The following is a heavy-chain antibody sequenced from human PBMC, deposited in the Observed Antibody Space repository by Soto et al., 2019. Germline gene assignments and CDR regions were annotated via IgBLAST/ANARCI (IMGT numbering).Heavy chain of an antibody. D-gene: IGHD4-4*01. J-gene: IGHJ4*02. CDR2: INSDGNST. CDR1: GFTFSPFG. CDR3: ARGSNHFDY. V-gene: IGHV3-74*01. Sequence: EVQLVESGGGLVQPGGSLRLSCAASGFTFSPFGMHWVRQVPGKGPVWVSRINSDGNSTSYADSVKGRFTISRDNAKNTLYLQMNSLSAEDTAVYYCARGSNHFDYWGQGTLVTVSS.